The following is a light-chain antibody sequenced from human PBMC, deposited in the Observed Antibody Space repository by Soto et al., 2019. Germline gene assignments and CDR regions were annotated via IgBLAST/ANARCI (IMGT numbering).Light chain of an antibody. CDR2: GAS. CDR3: QQYGSSPPRT. CDR1: QSVSSSY. V-gene: IGKV3-20*01. J-gene: IGKJ1*01. Sequence: EIVLTQSPGTLSLSPGERATLSCRASQSVSSSYLAWYQQKPGQAPRLLIYGASSRATGVPDRFSGSGSERGFTLTISRLEPADFAVYYCQQYGSSPPRTFGQGTKVEIK.